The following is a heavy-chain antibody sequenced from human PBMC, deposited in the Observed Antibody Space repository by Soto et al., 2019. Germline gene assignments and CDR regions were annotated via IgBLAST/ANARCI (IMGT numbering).Heavy chain of an antibody. CDR3: ARMDSSGWPLDY. J-gene: IGHJ4*02. Sequence: QVQLVESGGGVVQPGRSLRLSCAASGFTFSSYGMHWVRQAPGKGLEWVAVIWYDGSNKYYADSVKGRFTISRDNSKNTLYLHMNSLRAEDTAVYYCARMDSSGWPLDYWGRGTLVTVSS. CDR1: GFTFSSYG. CDR2: IWYDGSNK. D-gene: IGHD6-19*01. V-gene: IGHV3-33*01.